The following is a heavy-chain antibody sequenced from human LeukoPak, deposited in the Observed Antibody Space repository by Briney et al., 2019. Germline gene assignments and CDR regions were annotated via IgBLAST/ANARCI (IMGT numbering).Heavy chain of an antibody. CDR2: IIPIFGTA. CDR3: ARVSSMTSFPPPGAFDI. J-gene: IGHJ3*02. CDR1: GGTFSSYA. V-gene: IGHV1-69*13. Sequence: ASVKVSFKASGGTFSSYAISWVRQAPGQGLEWMGGIIPIFGTANYAQKFQGRVTITADESTSTAYMELSSLRSEDTAVYYCARVSSMTSFPPPGAFDIWGQGTMVTVSS. D-gene: IGHD3-9*01.